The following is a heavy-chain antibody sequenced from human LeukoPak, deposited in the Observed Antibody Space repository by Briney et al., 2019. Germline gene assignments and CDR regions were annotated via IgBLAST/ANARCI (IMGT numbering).Heavy chain of an antibody. D-gene: IGHD3-10*01. J-gene: IGHJ6*02. CDR2: ISYDGSNK. CDR1: GFTFSSYG. Sequence: PGRSLRLSCAASGFTFSSYGMHWVRQAPGKGLEGVAVISYDGSNKNYADSVKGRFTISRDNSKNTLYLQMNSLRAEDTAVYYCANGGSGSYYYYYYGMDVWGQGTTVTVSS. V-gene: IGHV3-30*18. CDR3: ANGGSGSYYYYYYGMDV.